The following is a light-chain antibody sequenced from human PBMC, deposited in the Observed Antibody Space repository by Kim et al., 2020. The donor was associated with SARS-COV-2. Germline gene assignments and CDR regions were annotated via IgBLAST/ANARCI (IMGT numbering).Light chain of an antibody. CDR3: QQYGSSLRIT. Sequence: EIVLTQSPGTLSLSPGERATLSCRASQSVSSSYLAWYQQKPGQAPRLLIYGASSRATGIPDRFSGSGSGTDFTLTISRLEPEDFAVYYCQQYGSSLRITFGGGTKLEI. V-gene: IGKV3-20*01. J-gene: IGKJ4*01. CDR1: QSVSSSY. CDR2: GAS.